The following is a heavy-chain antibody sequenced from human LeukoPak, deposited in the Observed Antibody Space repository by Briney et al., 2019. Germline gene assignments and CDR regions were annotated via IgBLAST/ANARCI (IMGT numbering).Heavy chain of an antibody. J-gene: IGHJ4*02. CDR1: GFTFSDYD. Sequence: GGSLRLSCAASGFTFSDYDMHWVRQATGKGLEWVSAIGTAGDTYYTGSVKGRFTISRENAKNSLYLQMNSLRAGDTAVYYCARVAKERVGGVYCFDYWGQGTLVTVSS. V-gene: IGHV3-13*01. CDR3: ARVAKERVGGVYCFDY. CDR2: IGTAGDT. D-gene: IGHD1-1*01.